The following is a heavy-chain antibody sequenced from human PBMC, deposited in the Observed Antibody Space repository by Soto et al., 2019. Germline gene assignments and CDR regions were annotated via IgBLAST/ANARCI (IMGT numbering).Heavy chain of an antibody. Sequence: PSETLSLTCTVSGGSISSSSYYWGWIRQPPGKGLEWIGSIYYSGSTYYNPSLKSRVTISVDTSKNQFSLKLSSLTAADTAVYYCARQGYYDILTGYCRLCKAFDIWGQGTMVT. J-gene: IGHJ3*02. CDR2: IYYSGST. D-gene: IGHD3-9*01. CDR3: ARQGYYDILTGYCRLCKAFDI. V-gene: IGHV4-39*01. CDR1: GGSISSSSYY.